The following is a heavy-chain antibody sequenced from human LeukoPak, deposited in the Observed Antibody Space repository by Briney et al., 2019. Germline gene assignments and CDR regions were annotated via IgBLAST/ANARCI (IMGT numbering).Heavy chain of an antibody. CDR2: IHPSGGRR. Sequence: ASVNVSCTASGYTFTSYYMHWVRQAPGQGLEWMGIIHPSGGRRRYEQKFQGRVTMTRDTSTSTVYMELSSLRSEDTAVYYCARPSFLYYFDYWGQGTLVTVSS. V-gene: IGHV1-46*01. J-gene: IGHJ4*02. CDR3: ARPSFLYYFDY. CDR1: GYTFTSYY.